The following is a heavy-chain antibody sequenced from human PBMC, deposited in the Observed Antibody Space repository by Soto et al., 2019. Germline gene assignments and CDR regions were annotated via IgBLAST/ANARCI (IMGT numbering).Heavy chain of an antibody. CDR1: GFPFSSYG. CDR2: IWYDGSNK. CDR3: AREPPDYSSSWYQTAGVPVYYFDY. V-gene: IGHV3-33*01. J-gene: IGHJ4*02. Sequence: GGSLRLSCAASGFPFSSYGMHWVRQAPGKGLEWVAVIWYDGSNKYYADSVKGRFTISRDNSKNTLYLQMNSLRAEDTAVYYCAREPPDYSSSWYQTAGVPVYYFDYWGQGTLVTVSS. D-gene: IGHD6-13*01.